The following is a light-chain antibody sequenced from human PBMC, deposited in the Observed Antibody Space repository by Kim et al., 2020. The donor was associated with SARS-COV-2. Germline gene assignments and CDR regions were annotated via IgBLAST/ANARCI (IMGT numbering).Light chain of an antibody. CDR1: QSVSSN. CDR3: QQYNNWPLT. V-gene: IGKV3-15*01. J-gene: IGKJ4*01. Sequence: EIVMTQSPATLSVSPGERATLSCRASQSVSSNLAWYQQKPGQAPRLLIYGASTRATGIPARFSGSGSGTEFTLTISSLQSEDFAVYYCQQYNNWPLTFGGETKVAIK. CDR2: GAS.